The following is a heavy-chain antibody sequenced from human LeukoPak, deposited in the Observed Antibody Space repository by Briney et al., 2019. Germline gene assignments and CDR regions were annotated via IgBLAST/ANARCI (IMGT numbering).Heavy chain of an antibody. D-gene: IGHD6-13*01. CDR3: ARDRGSSWYYNYYYMDV. CDR2: INPNSGGT. Sequence: GASVKVSCKASGYTFTGYYMHWVRQAPGQGLEWMGWINPNSGGTNYAQKFQGRVTMTRDTSISTAYMELSRLRSDDTAVYYCARDRGSSWYYNYYYMDVWGKGTTVTVSS. V-gene: IGHV1-2*02. J-gene: IGHJ6*03. CDR1: GYTFTGYY.